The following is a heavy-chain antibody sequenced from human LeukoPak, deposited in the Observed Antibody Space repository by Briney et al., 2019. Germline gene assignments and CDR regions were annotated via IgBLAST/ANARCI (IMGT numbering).Heavy chain of an antibody. Sequence: GGSLRLSCAASGFTFISYAMSWVRHARRKGLEWVSAISGSGGSTYYADSVKGRFTISRDNSKNTLYLQMNSLRAEDTAVYYCAKDRGGSYGGDDAFDIWGQGTMVTVSS. V-gene: IGHV3-23*01. D-gene: IGHD3-10*01. CDR3: AKDRGGSYGGDDAFDI. J-gene: IGHJ3*02. CDR1: GFTFISYA. CDR2: ISGSGGST.